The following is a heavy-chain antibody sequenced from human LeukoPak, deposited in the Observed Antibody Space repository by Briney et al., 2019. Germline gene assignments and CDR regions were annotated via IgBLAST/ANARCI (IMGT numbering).Heavy chain of an antibody. CDR3: ARGSDDYGDIDY. Sequence: GGSLSLSCAASGFTFSSYGMHWVRQAPGKGLEWVAVIWYDGSNKYYADSVKGRFTISRDNSKNTLYLQMNSLRAEDAAVYYCARGSDDYGDIDYWGQGTLVTVSS. D-gene: IGHD4-17*01. V-gene: IGHV3-33*01. CDR2: IWYDGSNK. J-gene: IGHJ4*02. CDR1: GFTFSSYG.